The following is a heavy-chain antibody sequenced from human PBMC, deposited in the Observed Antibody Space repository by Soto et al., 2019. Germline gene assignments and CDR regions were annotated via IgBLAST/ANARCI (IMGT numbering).Heavy chain of an antibody. D-gene: IGHD6-13*01. J-gene: IGHJ4*02. Sequence: SETLSLTCAVYGGSFSGYYWSWIRQPPGKGLEWIGEINHSGSTNYNPSLKSRVTISVDTSKNQFSLKLSSVTAADTAVYYCARTFSYSPLAYFDYWGQGTLVTVSS. V-gene: IGHV4-34*01. CDR3: ARTFSYSPLAYFDY. CDR2: INHSGST. CDR1: GGSFSGYY.